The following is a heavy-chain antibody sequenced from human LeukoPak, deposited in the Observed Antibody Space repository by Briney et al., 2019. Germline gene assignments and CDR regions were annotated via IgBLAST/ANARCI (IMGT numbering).Heavy chain of an antibody. D-gene: IGHD4-17*01. CDR1: GYTLTELS. CDR2: FDPEDGET. Sequence: ASVKVSCKVSGYTLTELSTHWVRQAPGKGLEWMGGFDPEDGETIYAQKFQGRVTMTEDTSTDTAYMELSSLRSEDTAVYYCATGPDGVQYYYGMDVWGQGTAVTVSS. J-gene: IGHJ6*02. V-gene: IGHV1-24*01. CDR3: ATGPDGVQYYYGMDV.